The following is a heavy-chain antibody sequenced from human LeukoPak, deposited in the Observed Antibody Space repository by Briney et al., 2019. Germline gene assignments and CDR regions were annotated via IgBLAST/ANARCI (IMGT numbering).Heavy chain of an antibody. V-gene: IGHV5-51*01. CDR2: IYPGDSDT. Sequence: GESLKISCRGSGYSFTTYWIGWVRPMPGEGLEWMGIIYPGDSDTRYTPSFQGQVTMSADKSINTAYLQWSSLEASDTAMYYCARRQGCSSTSCPPDYWGQGTLVTVSP. CDR3: ARRQGCSSTSCPPDY. D-gene: IGHD2-2*01. CDR1: GYSFTTYW. J-gene: IGHJ4*02.